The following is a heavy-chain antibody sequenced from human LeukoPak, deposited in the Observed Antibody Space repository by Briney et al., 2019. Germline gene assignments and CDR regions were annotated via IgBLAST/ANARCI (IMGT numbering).Heavy chain of an antibody. CDR2: IYYSGTS. J-gene: IGHJ5*02. V-gene: IGHV4-59*01. Sequence: SETLSLTCTVSGGSIRSSHWSWIRQPPGKGLEFIGYIYYSGTSNYNPSLKSRVTISVDTSKNQFSLKLSSVTAADTAVYYCARTRTGCSSTSCGGWFDPWGQGTLVTVSS. CDR3: ARTRTGCSSTSCGGWFDP. CDR1: GGSIRSSH. D-gene: IGHD2-2*01.